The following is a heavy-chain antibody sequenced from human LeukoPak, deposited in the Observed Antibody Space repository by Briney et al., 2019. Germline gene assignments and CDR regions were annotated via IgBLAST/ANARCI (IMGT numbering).Heavy chain of an antibody. CDR2: IRYDGTKK. Sequence: PGGSLRLSCAAAGFTFSNYGMHWVRQAPGKGLEWVAFIRYDGTKKYYGDSVKGRFTISRGDSKNTVYLQMYSLRPEDTAVYYCAKASGSSAYGFDYWGQGMLVTVFS. V-gene: IGHV3-30*02. J-gene: IGHJ4*02. CDR3: AKASGSSAYGFDY. CDR1: GFTFSNYG. D-gene: IGHD3-16*01.